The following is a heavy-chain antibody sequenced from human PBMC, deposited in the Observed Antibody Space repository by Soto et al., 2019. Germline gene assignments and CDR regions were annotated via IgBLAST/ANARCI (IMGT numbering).Heavy chain of an antibody. CDR1: GFVFSSYH. CDR3: ARDKGYCSSTSCYYDYYMDV. CDR2: ISSSSDNI. Sequence: EVQLVESGGGLVQPGGSPRLSCAASGFVFSSYHMNWVRQAPGKGLEWISYISSSSDNIYYADSVRGRFTISRDNAKNSLYLQMNRLRAEDTAVYYCARDKGYCSSTSCYYDYYMDVWGKGTTVTVSS. J-gene: IGHJ6*03. V-gene: IGHV3-48*01. D-gene: IGHD2-2*01.